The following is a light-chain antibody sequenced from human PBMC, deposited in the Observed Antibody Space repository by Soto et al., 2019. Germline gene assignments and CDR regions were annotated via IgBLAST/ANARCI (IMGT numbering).Light chain of an antibody. V-gene: IGLV2-14*01. CDR3: SSYTTSNTLYV. J-gene: IGLJ1*01. CDR1: RSDVGGYNY. Sequence: QSVLTQPASVSGSPGQSITISCTGTRSDVGGYNYVSWYQQYPGKAPKLMIYDVINRPSGVSNRFSGSKSGNTASLTISGLRAEDEADYYCSSYTTSNTLYVFGTGTKVTVL. CDR2: DVI.